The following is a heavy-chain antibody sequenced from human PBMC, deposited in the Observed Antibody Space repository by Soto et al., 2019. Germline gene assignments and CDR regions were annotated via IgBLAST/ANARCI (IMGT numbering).Heavy chain of an antibody. CDR1: GFTFSNHV. V-gene: IGHV3-23*01. Sequence: PGGSLRLSCAASGFTFSNHVMNWVRQAPGKGLEWVSAINGGGGSTFYADSVKGRFTMSRDNSKNTLSLQMHSLRADDTAVYYCANVPEYNFWSGYRYYFDYWGQGTLVTVSS. CDR3: ANVPEYNFWSGYRYYFDY. J-gene: IGHJ4*02. CDR2: INGGGGST. D-gene: IGHD3-3*01.